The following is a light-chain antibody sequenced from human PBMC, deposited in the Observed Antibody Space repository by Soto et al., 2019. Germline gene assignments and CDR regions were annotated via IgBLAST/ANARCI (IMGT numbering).Light chain of an antibody. V-gene: IGKV3-15*01. J-gene: IGKJ5*01. CDR2: GAS. Sequence: EIVMTQSPVTLSMSPGERATLSCRAGESVSSNLAWYQQKPGQAPRLLIYGASTRATGVPARFTGSGSGTEFTLTISSLQFDDSAVYYCQQRSNWPHFGQGTRLEIK. CDR1: ESVSSN. CDR3: QQRSNWPH.